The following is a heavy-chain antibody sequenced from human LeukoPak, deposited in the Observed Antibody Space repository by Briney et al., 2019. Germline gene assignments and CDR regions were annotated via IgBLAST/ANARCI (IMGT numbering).Heavy chain of an antibody. Sequence: GASVKVSCKASGGTFSSYAISWVRQAPGQGLEWMGRIIPILGIANYAQEFQGRVTITADKSTSTAYMELSSLRSEDTAVYYCARDRSGVVGSWYFAFDIWGQGTMVTVSS. CDR2: IIPILGIA. D-gene: IGHD6-13*01. CDR1: GGTFSSYA. CDR3: ARDRSGVVGSWYFAFDI. J-gene: IGHJ3*02. V-gene: IGHV1-69*04.